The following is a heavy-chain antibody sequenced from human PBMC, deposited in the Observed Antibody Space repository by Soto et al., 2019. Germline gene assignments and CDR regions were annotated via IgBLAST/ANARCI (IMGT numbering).Heavy chain of an antibody. CDR2: ITGSGSST. Sequence: EVQLLESGGGLVQPGGSRRLSCAASGFTFSSYAMSWVRQAPGKGLEWVSGITGSGSSTYYADSVKGRFTISSDNSKNTLYLQMNSLRAEDTAVYYCAKPGSGYDILTGYYDPYYYYMDVWGKGTTVTVSS. J-gene: IGHJ6*03. V-gene: IGHV3-23*01. CDR1: GFTFSSYA. CDR3: AKPGSGYDILTGYYDPYYYYMDV. D-gene: IGHD3-9*01.